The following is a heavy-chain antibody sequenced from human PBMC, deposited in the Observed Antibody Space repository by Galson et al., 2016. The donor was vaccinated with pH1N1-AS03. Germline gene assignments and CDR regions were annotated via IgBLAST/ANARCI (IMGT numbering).Heavy chain of an antibody. CDR1: GDNFIRYT. V-gene: IGHV1-69*02. CDR2: IIPILGMT. Sequence: SVKVSCKASGDNFIRYTISWVRQAPGQGLEWMGRIIPILGMTNYAQKFQGRVTITADTSTSTAYMELGSLTSEDTAVCYCVIMWKPTVLDIWGQGTLVSVSS. D-gene: IGHD3-16*01. J-gene: IGHJ3*02. CDR3: VIMWKPTVLDI.